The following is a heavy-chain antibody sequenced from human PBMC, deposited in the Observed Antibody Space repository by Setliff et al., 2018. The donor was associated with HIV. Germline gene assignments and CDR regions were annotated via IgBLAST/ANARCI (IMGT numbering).Heavy chain of an antibody. CDR3: ARGHYFKDV. CDR1: GFTFSSYE. Sequence: LRLSCAASGFTFSSYEMNWVRQAPGKGLEWVSYISGSGSAMYCADSVEGRFTISRDNAKNSLYLQMNSLRAEDTAVYHCARGHYFKDVWGQGTTVTVSS. V-gene: IGHV3-48*03. D-gene: IGHD3-22*01. CDR2: ISGSGSAM. J-gene: IGHJ6*02.